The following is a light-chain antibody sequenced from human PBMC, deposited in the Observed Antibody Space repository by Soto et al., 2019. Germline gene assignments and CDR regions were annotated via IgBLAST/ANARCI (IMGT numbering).Light chain of an antibody. CDR1: QSVTSRY. CDR2: GAS. J-gene: IGKJ1*01. V-gene: IGKV3D-15*01. CDR3: QQYNSYSRT. Sequence: IEMTQSPSTLSVSPGERATLSCSASQSVTSRYLAWYQQKPGQAPRLLIYGASNRATGIPERFSGSGSGTEFTLTISSLQPDDFATYYCQQYNSYSRTFGQGTKVDIK.